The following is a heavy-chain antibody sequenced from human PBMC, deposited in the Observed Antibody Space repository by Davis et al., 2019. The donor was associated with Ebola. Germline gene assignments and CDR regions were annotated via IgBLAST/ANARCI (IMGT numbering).Heavy chain of an antibody. CDR2: ISAYNGNT. J-gene: IGHJ4*02. CDR1: GYTFITYY. D-gene: IGHD1-1*01. CDR3: ARAQFPTTSDH. V-gene: IGHV1-18*04. Sequence: ASVKVSCKASGYTFITYYIHWVRQAPGQGLEWMGWISAYNGNTNYAQKLQGRVTMTTDTSTSTAYMELRSLRSDDTAVYYCARAQFPTTSDHWGQGTLVTVSS.